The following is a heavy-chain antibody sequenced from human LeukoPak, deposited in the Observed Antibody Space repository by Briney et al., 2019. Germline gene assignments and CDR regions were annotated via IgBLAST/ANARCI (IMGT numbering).Heavy chain of an antibody. CDR1: GYTLTELS. CDR3: ATVVGHYYGSGSLGAFDI. J-gene: IGHJ3*02. V-gene: IGHV1-24*01. Sequence: GASVKVSCKVSGYTLTELSMHWVRQAPGKGLEWMGGFDPEDGETIYAQKFQGRVTMAEDTSTDTAYMELSSLRSEDTAVYYCATVVGHYYGSGSLGAFDIWGQGTMVTVSS. CDR2: FDPEDGET. D-gene: IGHD3-10*01.